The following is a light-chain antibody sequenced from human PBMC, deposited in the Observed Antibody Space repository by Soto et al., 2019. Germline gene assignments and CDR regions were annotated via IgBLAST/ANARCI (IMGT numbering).Light chain of an antibody. CDR1: QGISNY. J-gene: IGKJ3*01. CDR3: QNYNSDPPFT. CDR2: AAS. Sequence: DIQMTQSPSSLSASVGDRVTITCRASQGISNYLAWYQQKPGKVPKLLIYAASTLQSGVQSRFSGSGSGTDFTLTISSLQPEDVATHYCQNYNSDPPFTFGPGTKVDIK. V-gene: IGKV1-27*01.